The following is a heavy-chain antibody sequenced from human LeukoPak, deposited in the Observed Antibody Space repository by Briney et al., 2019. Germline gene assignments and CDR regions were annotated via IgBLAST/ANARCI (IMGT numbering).Heavy chain of an antibody. J-gene: IGHJ4*02. CDR3: ARQVQDYYDSSGYYFDY. Sequence: SSETLSLTCTVSGGSISSYYWSWIRQPAGKGLEWIGRIYTSGSTNYNPSLKSRVTMSVDTSKNQFSLKLSSVTAADTAVYYCARQVQDYYDSSGYYFDYWGQGTLVTVSS. D-gene: IGHD3-22*01. V-gene: IGHV4-4*07. CDR2: IYTSGST. CDR1: GGSISSYY.